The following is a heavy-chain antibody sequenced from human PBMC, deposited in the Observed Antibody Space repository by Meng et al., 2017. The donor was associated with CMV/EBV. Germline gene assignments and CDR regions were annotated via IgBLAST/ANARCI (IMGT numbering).Heavy chain of an antibody. J-gene: IGHJ6*02. V-gene: IGHV1-18*01. Sequence: ASVKVSCKASGYIFTSYGISWVRQPPGQGLEWMGWISAYNGNTNYAQKLQGRVTMTTDTSTSTAYMELRSLRSDDTAGYYCARDPEQLGGGYGMDVWGQGTTVTVSS. CDR2: ISAYNGNT. CDR3: ARDPEQLGGGYGMDV. CDR1: GYIFTSYG. D-gene: IGHD6-6*01.